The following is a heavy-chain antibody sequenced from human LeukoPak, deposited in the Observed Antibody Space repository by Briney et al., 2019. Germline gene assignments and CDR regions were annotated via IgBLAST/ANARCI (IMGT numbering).Heavy chain of an antibody. CDR3: ARLPPGWDCSGGSCYGFDY. Sequence: GESLKISCKGSGYSFTSYWIGWVRQMPGKGLEWMGIIYPGDSDTRYSPSFQGQVTISADKSISTAYPQWSSLKASDTAMYYCARLPPGWDCSGGSCYGFDYWGQGTLVTVSS. V-gene: IGHV5-51*01. CDR1: GYSFTSYW. J-gene: IGHJ4*02. D-gene: IGHD2-15*01. CDR2: IYPGDSDT.